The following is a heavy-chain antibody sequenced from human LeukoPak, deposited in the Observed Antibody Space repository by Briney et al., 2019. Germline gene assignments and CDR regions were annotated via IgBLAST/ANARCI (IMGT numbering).Heavy chain of an antibody. Sequence: ASVRVSCTASGYTFTGYYMHWVRQAPGQGLEWMGWINPNSGGTDYAQKFQGRVTMTRDTSISTAYMELSRLRSDDTAVYYCARDRGGFSKNAFDIWGQGTMVTVSS. V-gene: IGHV1-2*02. CDR2: INPNSGGT. CDR1: GYTFTGYY. D-gene: IGHD2-15*01. CDR3: ARDRGGFSKNAFDI. J-gene: IGHJ3*02.